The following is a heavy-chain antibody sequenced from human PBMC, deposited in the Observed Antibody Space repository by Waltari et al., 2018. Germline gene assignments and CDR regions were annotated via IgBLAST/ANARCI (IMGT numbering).Heavy chain of an antibody. V-gene: IGHV1-2*06. D-gene: IGHD2-15*01. CDR1: GYTFTGYY. CDR3: ARIRRWLLPDFDY. CDR2: INPNSGGT. Sequence: QVQLVQSGAEVKKPGASVKVSCKASGYTFTGYYMHWVRQAPGQGLEWMGRINPNSGGTNYAQKFKCRVNMTRDTSISTAYMELRSLRSDDTAVYYCARIRRWLLPDFDYWGQGTLVTVSS. J-gene: IGHJ4*02.